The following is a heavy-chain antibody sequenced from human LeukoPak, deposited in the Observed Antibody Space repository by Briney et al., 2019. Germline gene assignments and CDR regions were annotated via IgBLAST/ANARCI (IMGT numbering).Heavy chain of an antibody. CDR1: GFSFDDYA. D-gene: IGHD3-22*01. Sequence: PGGSLRLSCAASGFSFDDYAMHWVRQAPGKGLEWVSAISWDGNSIVYADSVKGRFTISRDNAKNSLYLQMNSLRAEDTAVYYCARVGNYYDSSGYYLSFDYWGQGTLVTVSS. CDR3: ARVGNYYDSSGYYLSFDY. CDR2: ISWDGNSI. J-gene: IGHJ4*02. V-gene: IGHV3-9*01.